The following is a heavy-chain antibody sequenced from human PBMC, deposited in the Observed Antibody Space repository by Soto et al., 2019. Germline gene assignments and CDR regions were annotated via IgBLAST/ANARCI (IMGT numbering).Heavy chain of an antibody. Sequence: EVLLLESGGGLVQPGGSLRLSCAASGFTFSSYAMSWVRQAPGKGLEWVSAISGSGGSTYYADSVKGRFTISRDNSKNTLYLQMNSLRAEDTAVYYCAKVPGHIVLMGTYGMDVWGQGTTVTVSS. V-gene: IGHV3-23*01. D-gene: IGHD2-8*01. CDR1: GFTFSSYA. J-gene: IGHJ6*02. CDR2: ISGSGGST. CDR3: AKVPGHIVLMGTYGMDV.